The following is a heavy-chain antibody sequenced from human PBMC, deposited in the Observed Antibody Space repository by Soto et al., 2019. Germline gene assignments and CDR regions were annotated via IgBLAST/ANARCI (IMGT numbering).Heavy chain of an antibody. CDR2: ISAYTGNT. CDR3: ARRWNTGEIAY. CDR1: GYIFNSFG. V-gene: IGHV1-18*01. J-gene: IGHJ4*02. Sequence: QVQLVQSGGEVKKPGASVKVSCKASGYIFNSFGISWVRQAPGQGLEWMGWISAYTGNTKYAQNFQGRVTMTTDTSTSTAYMELRSLRTDDTAVYSCARRWNTGEIAYWGQGTLVTVSS. D-gene: IGHD3-16*01.